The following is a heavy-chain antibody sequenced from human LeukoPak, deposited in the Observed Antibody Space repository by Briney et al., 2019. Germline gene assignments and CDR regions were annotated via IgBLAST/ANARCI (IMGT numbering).Heavy chain of an antibody. CDR3: ARARYYYDSSGYYPYFDY. D-gene: IGHD3-22*01. CDR2: IYYSGST. J-gene: IGHJ4*02. CDR1: GGSISSYY. Sequence: KSSETLSLTCSVSGGSISSYYWSWSRPPPGKGLEWGGCIYYSGSTNYNPSLKRRATISVDTSKNQFSLKLSSVTAADTAVYYCARARYYYDSSGYYPYFDYWGQGTLVTVSS. V-gene: IGHV4-59*01.